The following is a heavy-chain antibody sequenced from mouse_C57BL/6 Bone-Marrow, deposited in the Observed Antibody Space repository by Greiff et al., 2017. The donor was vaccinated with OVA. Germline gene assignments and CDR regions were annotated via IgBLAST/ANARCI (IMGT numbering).Heavy chain of an antibody. V-gene: IGHV1-64*01. CDR2: IHPNSGST. CDR1: GYTFTSYW. Sequence: QVQLQQPGAELVKPGASVKLSCKASGYTFTSYWMHWVKQRLGQGLEWIGMIHPNSGSTNYNEKFKSKATLTVDKSSSTAYMQLSSLTSEDSAVYYCSRGLRRKGGYAMDYWGQGTSVTVSS. J-gene: IGHJ4*01. CDR3: SRGLRRKGGYAMDY. D-gene: IGHD2-4*01.